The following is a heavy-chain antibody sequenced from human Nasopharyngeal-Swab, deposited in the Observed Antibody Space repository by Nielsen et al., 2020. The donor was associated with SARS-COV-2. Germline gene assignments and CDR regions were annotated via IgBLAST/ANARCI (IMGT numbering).Heavy chain of an antibody. J-gene: IGHJ4*02. CDR2: IVGSGDISGSGGNT. Sequence: GESLKISCVASGYSFRTYGMSWVRQAPGKGLEWVAAIVGSGDISGSGGNTNYADSVRGRFTISRDNSKNMLFLQMNSPRVEDTAVYYCAKSRWDSWTSHFHYWGQGTLVTVSS. D-gene: IGHD1-26*01. V-gene: IGHV3-23*01. CDR1: GYSFRTYG. CDR3: AKSRWDSWTSHFHY.